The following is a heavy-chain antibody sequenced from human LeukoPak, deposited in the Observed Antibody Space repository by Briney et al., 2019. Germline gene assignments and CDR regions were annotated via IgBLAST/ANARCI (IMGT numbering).Heavy chain of an antibody. CDR1: GGSISRSNYY. V-gene: IGHV4-39*01. D-gene: IGHD6-13*01. CDR3: ARHADGNSAEYFDH. CDR2: IYYSGST. Sequence: PSETLSLTCTVSGGSISRSNYYWGWIRQPPGKGLEWIGSIYYSGSTYYNPSLKSRVTMSVDMSKNQFSLNLNSVTAADTAVYYCARHADGNSAEYFDHWGQGTLVTVSS. J-gene: IGHJ1*01.